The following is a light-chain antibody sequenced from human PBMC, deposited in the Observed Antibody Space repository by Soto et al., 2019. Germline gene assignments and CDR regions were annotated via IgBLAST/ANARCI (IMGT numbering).Light chain of an antibody. J-gene: IGKJ4*01. CDR1: QSVSSY. Sequence: EIVLTQSPATLSLPPGERATLSCRASQSVSSYLAWYQQKPGQAPRLLIYDASNRATGIPARFSVSGSGTDFTLTISCLEPEDFAVYYCQQYNNWPLTVGGGTKVDSK. CDR3: QQYNNWPLT. CDR2: DAS. V-gene: IGKV3-11*01.